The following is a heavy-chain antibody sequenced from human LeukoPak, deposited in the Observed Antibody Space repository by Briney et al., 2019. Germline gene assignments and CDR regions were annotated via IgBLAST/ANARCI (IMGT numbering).Heavy chain of an antibody. Sequence: SETLSLTCAVYGGSFSGYYWSWIRQPPGKGLEWIGEINHSGSTNYNPSLKSRVTISVDTSKNQFSLKLSSVTAADTAVYYCAREDGFGEFYWGRGTLVTVSS. J-gene: IGHJ4*02. CDR3: AREDGFGEFY. CDR2: INHSGST. CDR1: GGSFSGYY. D-gene: IGHD3-10*01. V-gene: IGHV4-34*01.